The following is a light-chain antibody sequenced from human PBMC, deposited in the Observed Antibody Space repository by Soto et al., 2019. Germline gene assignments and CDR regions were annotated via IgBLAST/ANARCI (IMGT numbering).Light chain of an antibody. V-gene: IGKV2-28*01. J-gene: IGKJ1*01. Sequence: DIVMTQSPLSLPVTPGEPASISCRSSQSLLHSNGYNYLDWYLQKPGQSPQLLIYLGADRASGGPDRLSGSGSGTDFTLKISRVEAEDVGVYYCMQALQTPWTFGQGTKVEI. CDR3: MQALQTPWT. CDR2: LGA. CDR1: QSLLHSNGYNY.